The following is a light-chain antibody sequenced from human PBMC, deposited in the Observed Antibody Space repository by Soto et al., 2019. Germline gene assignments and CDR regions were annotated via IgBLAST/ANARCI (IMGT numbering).Light chain of an antibody. CDR1: QSLLHSNGYND. CDR3: MQALQIPQT. Sequence: EIVMTQSPLSLPVTPGEPASITCRSSQSLLHSNGYNDLYWYLQKPGQSPQLLISLGSNRASGVPHRFSGDGSGTDFTLNISTVEADDVGVYYCMQALQIPQTFGQGTKVEIK. CDR2: LGS. V-gene: IGKV2-28*01. J-gene: IGKJ1*01.